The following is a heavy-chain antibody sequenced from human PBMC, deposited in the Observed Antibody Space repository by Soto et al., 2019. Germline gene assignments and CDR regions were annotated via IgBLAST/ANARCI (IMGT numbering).Heavy chain of an antibody. J-gene: IGHJ4*02. CDR1: GFTFSSYE. CDR3: ARLDCSGGACYPGD. D-gene: IGHD2-15*01. CDR2: ISGSGYTI. Sequence: EVQLVESGGGLVEPEGSLRLSCAASGFTFSSYEMNWVHQAPGKGLEWVSYISGSGYTIYYAGSVKGRFTVSRENAKNSLYLQMNSLRAEDTAVYYCARLDCSGGACYPGDWGQGTLVTVSS. V-gene: IGHV3-48*03.